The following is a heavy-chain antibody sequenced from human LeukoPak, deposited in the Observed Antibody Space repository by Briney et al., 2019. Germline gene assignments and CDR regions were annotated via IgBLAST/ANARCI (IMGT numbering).Heavy chain of an antibody. V-gene: IGHV1-8*03. D-gene: IGHD7-27*01. CDR1: GGTFSSYA. Sequence: ASVKVSCKASGGTFSSYAISWVRQATGQGLEWMGWMNPNSGNTGYAQKFQGRVTITRNTSISTAYMELSSLRSEDTAVYYCARVQTGDLDYWGQGTLVTVSS. CDR2: MNPNSGNT. J-gene: IGHJ4*02. CDR3: ARVQTGDLDY.